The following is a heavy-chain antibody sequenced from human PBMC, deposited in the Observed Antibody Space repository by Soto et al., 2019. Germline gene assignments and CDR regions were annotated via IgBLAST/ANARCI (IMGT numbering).Heavy chain of an antibody. Sequence: ASLKVSCKASGYTFNSYGISWVRQAPGQGLEWMGWISAYNGNTKFAQKFQGRVTLTTDTSTSTGYMELRSLRPDDTAVYYCARSLATAVADTATNWFDPWGQGTLVTVSS. V-gene: IGHV1-18*01. CDR2: ISAYNGNT. J-gene: IGHJ5*02. D-gene: IGHD6-19*01. CDR3: ARSLATAVADTATNWFDP. CDR1: GYTFNSYG.